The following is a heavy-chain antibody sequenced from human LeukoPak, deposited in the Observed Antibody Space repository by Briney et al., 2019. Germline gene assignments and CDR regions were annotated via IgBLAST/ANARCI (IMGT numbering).Heavy chain of an antibody. Sequence: GGSLRLSCVGSGFSFGSYEINWVRQAPGKGLEWVSYISDIGTTTHYADSVKGRFTIFRDNAKNSVYLLMDSLMAEDAAIYYCARDRSKVTAYDDALDIWGQGTMVTVSS. J-gene: IGHJ3*02. CDR1: GFSFGSYE. D-gene: IGHD2-21*02. CDR3: ARDRSKVTAYDDALDI. V-gene: IGHV3-48*03. CDR2: ISDIGTTT.